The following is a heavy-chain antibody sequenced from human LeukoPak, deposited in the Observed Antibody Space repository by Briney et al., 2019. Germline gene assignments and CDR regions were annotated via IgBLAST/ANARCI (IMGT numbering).Heavy chain of an antibody. CDR1: GGYFSGYY. CDR2: INHSGST. V-gene: IGHV4-34*01. J-gene: IGHJ4*02. D-gene: IGHD3-10*01. CDR3: ARGYYYGSGRPFDY. Sequence: ADTLSLPCAVYGGYFSGYYWRWLRQPPGKGLEWIGEINHSGSTNYNPSLKSRVTISVDTSKNQFSLKLSSVTAADTAVYYCARGYYYGSGRPFDYWGQGTLVTVSS.